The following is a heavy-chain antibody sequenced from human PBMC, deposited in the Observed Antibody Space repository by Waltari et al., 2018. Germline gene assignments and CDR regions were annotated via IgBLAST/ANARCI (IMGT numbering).Heavy chain of an antibody. CDR3: ARDIVITFHESYFDY. CDR1: GGSFSGYY. J-gene: IGHJ4*02. Sequence: QVQLQQWGAGLLKPSETLSLTCAVYGGSFSGYYWSWIRQPPGKGLEWIGEINHSGSTNYNPSLKSRVTISVDTSKNQFSLKLSSVTAADTAVYYCARDIVITFHESYFDYWGQGTLVTVSS. V-gene: IGHV4-34*01. D-gene: IGHD3-16*01. CDR2: INHSGST.